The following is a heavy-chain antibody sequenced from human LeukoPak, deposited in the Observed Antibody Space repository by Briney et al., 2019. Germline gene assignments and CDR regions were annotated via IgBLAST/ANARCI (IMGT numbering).Heavy chain of an antibody. CDR2: VSYSGRT. CDR1: GGSITSYY. Sequence: SETLSLTCTVSGGSITSYYWSWIRQPPGMGLECIGYVSYSGRTNHNPSLKSRVTISADTSKNQFSLKLTSVTAADTAVYYCARHERGAENLDYWGQGTLVTVSS. V-gene: IGHV4-59*08. CDR3: ARHERGAENLDY. D-gene: IGHD1-1*01. J-gene: IGHJ4*02.